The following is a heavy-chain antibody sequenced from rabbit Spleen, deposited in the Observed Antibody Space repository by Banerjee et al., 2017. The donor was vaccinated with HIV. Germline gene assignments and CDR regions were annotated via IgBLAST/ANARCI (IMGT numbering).Heavy chain of an antibody. J-gene: IGHJ6*01. D-gene: IGHD1-1*01. CDR3: ARDTSSSFSSYGMDL. Sequence: QEQLVESGGGLVRPGASLTLTCTASGFSFSDSSYMCWVRQAPGKGLEWIACIEGGSSSFTYFANWAKGRFTISKTSSTTVTLQMTSLTAADTATYFCARDTSSSFSSYGMDLWGPGTLVT. CDR1: GFSFSDSSY. CDR2: IEGGSSSFT. V-gene: IGHV1S45*01.